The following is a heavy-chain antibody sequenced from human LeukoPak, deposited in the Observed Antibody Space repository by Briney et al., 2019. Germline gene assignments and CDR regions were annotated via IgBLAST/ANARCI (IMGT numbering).Heavy chain of an antibody. CDR1: GFTFSSYG. Sequence: GSLRLSCAASGFTFSSYGMHWVRQAPGKGLEWVAVIWYDGSNKYYADSVKGRFTISRDNSKNTLYLQMNSLRAEDTAVYYCARGFSEGTARPWGNYFDYWGQGTLVTVSS. D-gene: IGHD3-16*01. CDR2: IWYDGSNK. J-gene: IGHJ4*02. CDR3: ARGFSEGTARPWGNYFDY. V-gene: IGHV3-33*01.